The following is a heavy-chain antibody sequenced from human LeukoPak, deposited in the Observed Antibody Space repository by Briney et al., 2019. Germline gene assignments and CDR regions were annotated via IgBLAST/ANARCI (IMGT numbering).Heavy chain of an antibody. V-gene: IGHV3-30*18. J-gene: IGHJ6*03. Sequence: GGSLRLSCAASGFTFSSYGMHWVRRAPGKGLEWVAVISYDGSNKYYADSVKGRFTISRDNSKNTLYLQMNSLRAEDTAVYYCAKDPNFYYCMDVWGKGTTVTISS. CDR2: ISYDGSNK. CDR1: GFTFSSYG. CDR3: AKDPNFYYCMDV.